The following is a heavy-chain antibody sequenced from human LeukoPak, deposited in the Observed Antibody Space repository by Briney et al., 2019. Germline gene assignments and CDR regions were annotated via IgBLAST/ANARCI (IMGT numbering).Heavy chain of an antibody. V-gene: IGHV3-74*01. Sequence: PGGSLRLSCAAPGFTFRSSWMHWVRQAPGRGLVWVSRISSDGSSTIYADSVKGRFTISRDNAKNTLYLQMNSLRAEDTAVYYCARDWGGSGPTSHDYWGQGTLVTVSS. CDR2: ISSDGSST. CDR3: ARDWGGSGPTSHDY. J-gene: IGHJ4*02. CDR1: GFTFRSSW. D-gene: IGHD3-16*01.